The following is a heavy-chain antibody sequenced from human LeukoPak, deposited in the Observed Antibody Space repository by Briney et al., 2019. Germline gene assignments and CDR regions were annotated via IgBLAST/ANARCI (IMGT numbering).Heavy chain of an antibody. V-gene: IGHV3-11*06. CDR3: ASGITAAV. D-gene: IGHD6-13*01. Sequence: PGGSLRLSCAASGFSFSDYHMSWLRQAPGKGLEWISYISSSSSDTNYADSVKGRFTISRDNANNSLYLQMDSLRVEDTAVYYCASGITAAVWGQGTLVTVSS. CDR2: ISSSSSDT. CDR1: GFSFSDYH. J-gene: IGHJ4*02.